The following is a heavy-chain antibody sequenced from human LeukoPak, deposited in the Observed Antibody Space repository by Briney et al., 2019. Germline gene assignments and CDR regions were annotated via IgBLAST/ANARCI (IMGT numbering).Heavy chain of an antibody. D-gene: IGHD3-22*01. CDR2: ISAYNGNT. V-gene: IGHV1-18*01. J-gene: IGHJ4*02. CDR3: ARDPYYDSSGYYGAGDY. Sequence: GASVTVSCMASGYTFTSYGISWVRQAPGKGLEWMGWISAYNGNTNYAQKLQGRVTMTTDTSTSTAYMELRSLRSEDTAVYYCARDPYYDSSGYYGAGDYWGQGTLVTVSS. CDR1: GYTFTSYG.